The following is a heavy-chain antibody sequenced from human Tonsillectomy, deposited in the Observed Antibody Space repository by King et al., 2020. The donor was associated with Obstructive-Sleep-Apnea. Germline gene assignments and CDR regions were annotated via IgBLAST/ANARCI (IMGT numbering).Heavy chain of an antibody. J-gene: IGHJ4*02. V-gene: IGHV3-30-3*01. CDR3: ARHRRYFDY. CDR1: GFLFSSYA. Sequence: VQLVESGGGVVQPGRSLRLSCAASGFLFSSYAMHWVRQAPGEGLEWVAVISYDRSNKYSADSVKGRFTISRDNSKNTLYLQMNSLRAEDTAVYYCARHRRYFDYWGQGTLVTVSS. CDR2: ISYDRSNK.